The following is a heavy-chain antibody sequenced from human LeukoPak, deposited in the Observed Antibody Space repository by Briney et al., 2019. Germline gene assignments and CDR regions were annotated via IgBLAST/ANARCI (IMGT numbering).Heavy chain of an antibody. J-gene: IGHJ4*02. V-gene: IGHV3-23*01. D-gene: IGHD6-6*01. CDR3: AKVIDSTSSGGFDY. CDR1: GFTFSSYA. Sequence: PGGSLRLSCAASGFTFSSYAMSWVRQAPGKGLEWVSAISGGGGSTYYADSAKGRFTISRDNSKNTLYLQMNSLRAEDTAVYYCAKVIDSTSSGGFDYSGQGILVTVSS. CDR2: ISGGGGST.